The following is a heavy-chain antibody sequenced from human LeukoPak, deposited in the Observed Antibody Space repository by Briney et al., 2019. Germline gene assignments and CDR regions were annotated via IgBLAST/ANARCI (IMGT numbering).Heavy chain of an antibody. J-gene: IGHJ5*02. CDR3: ARDPYSDTYYDFWSGYTNNWFDP. CDR1: GYTFTSYY. CDR2: INPSGGST. Sequence: ASVKVSCKASGYTFTSYYMHWVRQAPGQGLEWMGIINPSGGSTSYAQKFQGRVTMTRDTSTNTVYMELSSLRSEDTAVYYCARDPYSDTYYDFWSGYTNNWFDPWGQGTLVTVSS. V-gene: IGHV1-46*03. D-gene: IGHD3-3*01.